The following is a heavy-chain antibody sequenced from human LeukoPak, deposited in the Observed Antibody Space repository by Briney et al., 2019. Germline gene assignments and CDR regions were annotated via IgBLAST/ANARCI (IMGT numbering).Heavy chain of an antibody. J-gene: IGHJ6*02. CDR3: ARADPVVTDYYYYGMDV. D-gene: IGHD3-22*01. CDR2: IYYSGST. Sequence: PSETLSLTCTVSGGSISSYYWSWIRQPPGKGLGWIGYIYYSGSTNYNPSLKSRVTISVDTSKNQFSLKLSSVTAADTAVYYCARADPVVTDYYYYGMDVWGQGTTVTVSS. V-gene: IGHV4-59*01. CDR1: GGSISSYY.